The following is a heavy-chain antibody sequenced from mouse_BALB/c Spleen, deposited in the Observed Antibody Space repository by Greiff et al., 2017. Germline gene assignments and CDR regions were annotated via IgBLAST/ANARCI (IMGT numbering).Heavy chain of an antibody. V-gene: IGHV2-6-6*01. D-gene: IGHD2-1*01. J-gene: IGHJ3*01. CDR3: AKRDGNTWFAY. CDR1: GFSLTNSG. CDR2: IWGGGST. Sequence: QVQLQQSGPGLVAPSQSLSITCTVSGFSLTNSGVHWVRQSPGKGLEWLGVIWGGGSTNYNSAFKSRLSISKDNSKSQVFLKMNSLQTDDTARYYCAKRDGNTWFAYWGQGTLVTVSA.